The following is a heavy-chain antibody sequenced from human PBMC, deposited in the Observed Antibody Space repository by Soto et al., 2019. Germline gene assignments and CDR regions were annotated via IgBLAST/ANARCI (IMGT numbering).Heavy chain of an antibody. V-gene: IGHV1-69*01. J-gene: IGHJ6*01. CDR1: GGTFNNFA. CDR2: IMPVFHTT. CDR3: ATATISPVSATLYHYGMDV. D-gene: IGHD6-25*01. Sequence: QVQLVQSGAEVKKPGSSVKVSCQASGGTFNNFAFTWVRQAPGQGLEWMGGIMPVFHTTNIAQTFQDRITVTADDFTTTVYMEMTSLRYDETAVYYCATATISPVSATLYHYGMDVW.